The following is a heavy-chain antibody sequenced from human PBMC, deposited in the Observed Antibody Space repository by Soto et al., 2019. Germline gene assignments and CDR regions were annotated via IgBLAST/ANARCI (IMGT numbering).Heavy chain of an antibody. J-gene: IGHJ6*02. CDR2: MNPNSGNT. CDR1: GYTFTSYD. CDR3: ARIKPSRWYLNYYYYYGMDV. Sequence: ASVKVSCKASGYTFTSYDINWVRQATGQGLEWMGWMNPNSGNTGYAQKFQGRVTMTRNTSISTAYMELSSLRSEDTAVYYCARIKPSRWYLNYYYYYGMDVWGQGTPVTVSS. V-gene: IGHV1-8*01. D-gene: IGHD6-13*01.